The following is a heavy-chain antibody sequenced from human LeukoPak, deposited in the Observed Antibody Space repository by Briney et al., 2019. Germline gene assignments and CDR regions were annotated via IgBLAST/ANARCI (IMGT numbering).Heavy chain of an antibody. V-gene: IGHV1-46*01. Sequence: AAVKVSCKASGYTFIRYYIHWVRQAPGQGLERMGIINPSGGSTSYAQKFQGRVTMTRDTSTSTVYMELSSLRSEDTAVYYCASPGADYYDSSGYLNAFDIWGQGTMVTVSS. D-gene: IGHD3-22*01. CDR3: ASPGADYYDSSGYLNAFDI. CDR2: INPSGGST. J-gene: IGHJ3*02. CDR1: GYTFIRYY.